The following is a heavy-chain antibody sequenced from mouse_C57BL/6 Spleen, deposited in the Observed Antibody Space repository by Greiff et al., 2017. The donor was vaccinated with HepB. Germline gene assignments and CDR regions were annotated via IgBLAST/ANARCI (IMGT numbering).Heavy chain of an antibody. Sequence: VHVKQSGPELVKPGASVKMSCKASGYTFTDYNMHWVKQSHGKSLEWIGYINPNNGGTSYNQKFKGKATLTVNKSSSTAYIELRSLTSEDSAVYYCARSGDYPFAYWGQGTLVTVSA. J-gene: IGHJ3*01. V-gene: IGHV1-22*01. D-gene: IGHD2-4*01. CDR3: ARSGDYPFAY. CDR1: GYTFTDYN. CDR2: INPNNGGT.